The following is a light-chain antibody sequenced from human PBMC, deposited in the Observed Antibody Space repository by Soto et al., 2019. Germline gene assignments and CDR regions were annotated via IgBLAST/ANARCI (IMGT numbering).Light chain of an antibody. Sequence: DIQMTQSPSTLSASVGDRVTITCRASQSIRSWLAWYQQKPGKAPKLLIYDASSLESGVPSRFSGSGSGTDFTLTISSLQPEDFATYYCQQSYSTPPTFGQGTKVDIK. CDR1: QSIRSW. CDR2: DAS. J-gene: IGKJ1*01. V-gene: IGKV1-39*01. CDR3: QQSYSTPPT.